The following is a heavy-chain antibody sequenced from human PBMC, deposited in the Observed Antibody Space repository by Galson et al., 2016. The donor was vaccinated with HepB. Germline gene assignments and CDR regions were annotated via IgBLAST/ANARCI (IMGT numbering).Heavy chain of an antibody. CDR3: ARGFYHLHSFDP. CDR2: IHYSGST. D-gene: IGHD2-2*01. V-gene: IGHV4-59*01. Sequence: ETLSLTCTVSGGSISSGYWTWIRQPPGKGLEWIGHIHYSGSTNYNPSLKSRVTISVDTSKNQFSLKLSSVTAADTAVYYCARGFYHLHSFDPWGQGTLVTVSS. CDR1: GGSISSGY. J-gene: IGHJ5*02.